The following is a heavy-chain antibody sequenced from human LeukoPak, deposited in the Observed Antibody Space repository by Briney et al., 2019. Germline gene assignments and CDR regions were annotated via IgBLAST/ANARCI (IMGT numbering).Heavy chain of an antibody. J-gene: IGHJ4*02. V-gene: IGHV1-69*06. Sequence: ASVKVSCKASGGTFSNYAISWVRQAPGQGLEWMGGIIPIFGTANYAQKFRGRVTITADKSTRTAYMELSSLRSEDTAVYYCARGGPTARLGFDYWGQGTLVTVSS. CDR3: ARGGPTARLGFDY. CDR1: GGTFSNYA. CDR2: IIPIFGTA. D-gene: IGHD3-10*01.